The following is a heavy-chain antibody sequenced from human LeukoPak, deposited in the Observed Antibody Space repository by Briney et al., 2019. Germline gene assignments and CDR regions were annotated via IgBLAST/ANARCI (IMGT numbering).Heavy chain of an antibody. D-gene: IGHD6-13*01. CDR3: ARGLGRQQLVSPFDY. V-gene: IGHV4-38-2*02. CDR1: GYSISSGYY. CDR2: IYNSGTI. Sequence: SETLSLTCTVSGYSISSGYYWGWIRQPPGKGLEWLASIYNSGTIYYNPSLKSRVTISVDTSKNQFSLKLTSVTAADTAVYYCARGLGRQQLVSPFDYWGQGTLVTVSS. J-gene: IGHJ4*02.